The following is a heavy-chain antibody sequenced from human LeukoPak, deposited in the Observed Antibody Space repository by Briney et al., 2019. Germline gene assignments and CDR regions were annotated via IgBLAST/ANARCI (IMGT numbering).Heavy chain of an antibody. CDR3: AKVGYYGDTDYWYFDL. CDR1: GFNFSDYY. D-gene: IGHD3-10*01. J-gene: IGHJ2*01. V-gene: IGHV3-23*01. Sequence: GGSLRLSCVASGFNFSDYYMNWIRQAPGKGLEWVSPISGSGGSTNYADSVKGRFTISRDNSKNTLYLQMNSLRAEDTAVYHCAKVGYYGDTDYWYFDLWGRGTLVTVSS. CDR2: ISGSGGST.